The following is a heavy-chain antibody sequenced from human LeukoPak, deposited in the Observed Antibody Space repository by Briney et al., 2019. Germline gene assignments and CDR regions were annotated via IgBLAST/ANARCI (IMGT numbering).Heavy chain of an antibody. CDR1: GFTFSTYA. J-gene: IGHJ4*02. CDR2: ISGGGDTT. V-gene: IGHV3-23*01. Sequence: PGGSLRLSCVDSGFTFSTYAMSWVRQAPGKGLEWVSAISGGGDTTHYADSVKGRFTISRDNSKNTLYLQMNGLRAEDTAVYYCATKGYTSGWYGNWGQGTLVTVSS. CDR3: ATKGYTSGWYGN. D-gene: IGHD6-19*01.